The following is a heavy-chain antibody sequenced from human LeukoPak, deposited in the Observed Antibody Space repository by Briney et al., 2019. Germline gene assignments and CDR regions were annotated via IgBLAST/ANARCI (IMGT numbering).Heavy chain of an antibody. CDR1: GGSISSGGYS. J-gene: IGHJ4*02. V-gene: IGHV4-30-4*07. CDR2: IYYSGST. Sequence: SETLSLTCAVSGGSISSGGYSWSWIRQPPGKGLEWIGYIYYSGSTYYNPSLKSRVTISVDTSKNQFSLKLSSVTAADTAVYYCARRRRSSGWYDSWVYFDYWGQGTLVTVSS. D-gene: IGHD6-19*01. CDR3: ARRRRSSGWYDSWVYFDY.